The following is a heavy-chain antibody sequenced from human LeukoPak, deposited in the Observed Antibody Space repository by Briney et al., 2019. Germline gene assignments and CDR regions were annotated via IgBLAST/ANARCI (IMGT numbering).Heavy chain of an antibody. CDR1: GGSIMTTNW. D-gene: IGHD1-26*01. J-gene: IGHJ4*02. CDR3: TRESGAFSPFGF. Sequence: PSETLSLTCAVSGGSIMTTNWWSWVRQPPGKGLDWIGEVHLNGATNYNPSLESRVSMSIDTSKNQMSLKLTSVTAADTAIYYCTRESGAFSPFGFWGQGTLVIVSS. V-gene: IGHV4-4*02. CDR2: VHLNGAT.